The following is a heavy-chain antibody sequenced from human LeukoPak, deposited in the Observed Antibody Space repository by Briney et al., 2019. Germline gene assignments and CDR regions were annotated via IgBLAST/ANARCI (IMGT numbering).Heavy chain of an antibody. D-gene: IGHD3-3*01. CDR1: GYTFTSYA. CDR2: INAGNGNT. V-gene: IGHV1-3*01. Sequence: ASVKVSCKASGYTFTSYAMHWARQAPGQRLEWMGWINAGNGNTKYSQKFQGRVTITRDTSASTAYMELSSLRSEDTAVYYCARVPRVAIFGVVGYYYYMDVWGKGTTVTVSS. J-gene: IGHJ6*03. CDR3: ARVPRVAIFGVVGYYYYMDV.